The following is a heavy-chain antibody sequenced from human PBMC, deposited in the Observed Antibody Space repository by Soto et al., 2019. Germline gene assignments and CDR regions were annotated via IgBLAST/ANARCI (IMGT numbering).Heavy chain of an antibody. CDR1: GLTVSTNP. V-gene: IGHV3-66*01. Sequence: EVQLVESGGGLVQPGGSLRLSCAASGLTVSTNPMSWGRQAPGKGLEWVSVIYTGGGTHYADSVKGRFTISRDNSKNTVNIQMNSLRPEDTAVYYGARDGSGHWGKGTLVTVSS. J-gene: IGHJ4*02. CDR3: ARDGSGH. CDR2: IYTGGGT.